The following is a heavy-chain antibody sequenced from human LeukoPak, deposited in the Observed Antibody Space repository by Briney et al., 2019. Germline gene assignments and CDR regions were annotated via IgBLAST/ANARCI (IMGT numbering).Heavy chain of an antibody. V-gene: IGHV3-21*01. CDR2: ISSSSSYI. CDR1: GFTFSSYS. Sequence: GGSLRLSCAASGFTFSSYSMNWVRQAPGKGLEWVSSISSSSSYIYYADSVKGRFTISRDNAKNSLYLQMNSLRAEDTAVYYCARVYSTIFGVVRNWFDPWGQGTLVTVTS. D-gene: IGHD3-3*01. J-gene: IGHJ5*02. CDR3: ARVYSTIFGVVRNWFDP.